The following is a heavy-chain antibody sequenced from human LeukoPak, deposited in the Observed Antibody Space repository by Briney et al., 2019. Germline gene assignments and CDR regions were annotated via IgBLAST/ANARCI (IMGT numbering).Heavy chain of an antibody. D-gene: IGHD6-19*01. CDR1: GFTFSSYE. Sequence: GGSLRLSCAASGFTFSSYEMNWVRQAPGKGLEWVSYISSSGSTIYYADSVKGRFTISRDNAKNSLYLQMNSLRAEDTAVYYCARVVAGVYYFDYWGQGTLVTVSS. CDR2: ISSSGSTI. V-gene: IGHV3-48*03. CDR3: ARVVAGVYYFDY. J-gene: IGHJ4*02.